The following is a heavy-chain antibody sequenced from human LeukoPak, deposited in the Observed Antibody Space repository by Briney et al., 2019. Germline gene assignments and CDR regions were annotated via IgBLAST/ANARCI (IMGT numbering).Heavy chain of an antibody. V-gene: IGHV1-8*01. CDR1: GYTFTSYD. Sequence: GASVKVSCKASGYTFTSYDINWVRQATGQGLEWMGWMNPNRGNTGYAQKFQGRVTMTRNTSISTAYMELSSLRSEDTAVYYCARGGALLLWFGELFRKYNWFDPWGQGILVTVSS. CDR3: ARGGALLLWFGELFRKYNWFDP. D-gene: IGHD3-10*01. CDR2: MNPNRGNT. J-gene: IGHJ5*02.